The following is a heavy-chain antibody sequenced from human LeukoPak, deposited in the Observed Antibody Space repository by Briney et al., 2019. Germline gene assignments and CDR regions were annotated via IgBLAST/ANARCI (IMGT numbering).Heavy chain of an antibody. V-gene: IGHV4-4*07. J-gene: IGHJ4*02. CDR3: ARGRVEAGGLFGY. D-gene: IGHD3-10*01. Sequence: SETLSLTCTVSGGSISRYYWSWIRQPAGKGLQWIGRIYGSGSTTYNPSLKSRLTMSVDTSKNQFSLKLSSMTAADTAIYYCARGRVEAGGLFGYWGQGTLVTVSS. CDR2: IYGSGST. CDR1: GGSISRYY.